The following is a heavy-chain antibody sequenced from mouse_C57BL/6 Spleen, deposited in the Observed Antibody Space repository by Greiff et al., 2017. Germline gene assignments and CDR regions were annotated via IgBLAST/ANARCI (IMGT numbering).Heavy chain of an antibody. J-gene: IGHJ2*01. CDR2: IDPSDSYT. V-gene: IGHV1-59*01. Sequence: QVQLQQPGAELVRPGTSVKLSCKASGYTFTSYWMHWVKQRPGQGLEWIGVIDPSDSYTNYNQKFKGKATVTVDTSSSTAYMQLSSLTSEDSAVYYCARFPITTVVATGFDYWGQGTTLTVSS. CDR1: GYTFTSYW. D-gene: IGHD1-1*01. CDR3: ARFPITTVVATGFDY.